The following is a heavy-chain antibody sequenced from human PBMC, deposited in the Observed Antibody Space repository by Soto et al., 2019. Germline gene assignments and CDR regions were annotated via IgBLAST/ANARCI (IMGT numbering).Heavy chain of an antibody. CDR2: IYYTGRT. Sequence: SESLSLACTVSGGSICGYYCSWILQAPGKGLEWIGYIYYTGRTKYNPSLKTRVTMSADTTKNQVSLRLTSVTAADTAVYYCARVRERLQYFDWFYHFDSWGQGTLVTVSS. D-gene: IGHD3-9*01. J-gene: IGHJ4*02. CDR3: ARVRERLQYFDWFYHFDS. V-gene: IGHV4-59*12. CDR1: GGSICGYY.